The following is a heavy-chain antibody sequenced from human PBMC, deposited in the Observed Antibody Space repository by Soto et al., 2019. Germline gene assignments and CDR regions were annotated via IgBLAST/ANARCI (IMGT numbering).Heavy chain of an antibody. CDR3: ARGSGGPSYDILTGYRRGWFDP. V-gene: IGHV4-34*01. Sequence: SETLCLTCAVYGGSFSGYYWSWIRQPPGKGLEWIGEINHSGSTNYNPSLKSRVTISVDTSKNQFSLKLSSVTAADTAVYYCARGSGGPSYDILTGYRRGWFDPWGHGPLVTVSS. CDR1: GGSFSGYY. CDR2: INHSGST. J-gene: IGHJ5*02. D-gene: IGHD3-9*01.